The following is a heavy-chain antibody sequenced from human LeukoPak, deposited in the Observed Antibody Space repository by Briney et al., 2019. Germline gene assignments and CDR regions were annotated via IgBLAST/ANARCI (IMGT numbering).Heavy chain of an antibody. D-gene: IGHD5/OR15-5a*01. CDR3: ARDIRLSNTYYYMDV. CDR1: GFSFSIYG. J-gene: IGHJ6*03. Sequence: GGSLRLSCAPSGFSFSIYGINWVRQAPGKGLEWISYINPSSSILDYADTVKDRFTISRDNVMNSLVLQMNSLRAEDTGVYYCARDIRLSNTYYYMDVWGKGTTVTVSS. CDR2: INPSSSIL. V-gene: IGHV3-48*04.